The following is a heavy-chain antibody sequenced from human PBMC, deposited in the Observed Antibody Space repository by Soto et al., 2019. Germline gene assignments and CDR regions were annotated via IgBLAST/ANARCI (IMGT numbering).Heavy chain of an antibody. Sequence: GFLRLSCVASGITFVSRSMSWVRQAPGEGLEWVSTITDTGGDTKYSDSVRGRFTMSRDNSKKTLYLQMNNLRVEDSALYYCARGSTDSYPGSRIFDFWGRGTLVTV. V-gene: IGHV3-23*01. J-gene: IGHJ4*02. CDR1: GITFVSRS. D-gene: IGHD3-10*01. CDR3: ARGSTDSYPGSRIFDF. CDR2: ITDTGGDT.